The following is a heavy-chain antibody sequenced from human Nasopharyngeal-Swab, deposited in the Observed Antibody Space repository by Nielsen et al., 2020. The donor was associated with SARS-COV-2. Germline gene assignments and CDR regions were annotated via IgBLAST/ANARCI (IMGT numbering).Heavy chain of an antibody. D-gene: IGHD2-21*02. CDR3: AKGFGPYVTAADY. J-gene: IGHJ4*02. CDR2: VYSGGSGI. Sequence: GGSLRLSCAASGFIFGSYAMSWARKAPGKGLGWVSRVYSGGSGIRYADSVRGRFTISRDDSKNTVYLQMNGLRAEDTALYYCAKGFGPYVTAADYWGQGTLVTVSS. V-gene: IGHV3-23*03. CDR1: GFIFGSYA.